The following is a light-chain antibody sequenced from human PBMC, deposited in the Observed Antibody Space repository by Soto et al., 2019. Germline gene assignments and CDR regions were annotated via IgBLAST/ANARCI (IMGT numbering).Light chain of an antibody. CDR2: DVS. V-gene: IGLV2-11*01. CDR3: CSYAGSYTVV. CDR1: SSDVGGYHY. Sequence: QSALTQPRSVSGSPGQSVTISCTGTSSDVGGYHYVSWYQQHPGKAPKLMIYDVSKRPSGVPDRFSGSKSGNTASLTISGLQAEDEADYSCCSYAGSYTVVFGGGTKLTVL. J-gene: IGLJ2*01.